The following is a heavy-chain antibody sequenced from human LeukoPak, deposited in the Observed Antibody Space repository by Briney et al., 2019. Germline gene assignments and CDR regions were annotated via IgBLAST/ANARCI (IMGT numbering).Heavy chain of an antibody. CDR2: IYHSGST. J-gene: IGHJ5*02. CDR1: GGSISSGGYS. D-gene: IGHD3-10*01. V-gene: IGHV4-30-2*01. Sequence: SQTLSLTCAVSGGSISSGGYSWSWIRQPPGKGLEWIGYIYHSGSTYYNPSLKSRVTISVDRSKNQFSLKLSSVTAADTAVYYCTRGSGSYYYSWFDPWGQGTLVTVSS. CDR3: TRGSGSYYYSWFDP.